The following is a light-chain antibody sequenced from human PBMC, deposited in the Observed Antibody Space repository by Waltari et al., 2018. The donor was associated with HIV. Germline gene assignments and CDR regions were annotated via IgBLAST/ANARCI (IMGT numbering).Light chain of an antibody. CDR1: QSISSTY. CDR2: GAS. V-gene: IGKV3D-7*01. CDR3: QQDYNLPGT. Sequence: EIVMTQSPATLSLSPGERATLSCRASQSISSTYLSWYQQKPGQAPRLLIYGASTRATGIPVRFSGSGSGTDFTLTISSLQSEDFAVYYCQQDYNLPGTFGQGTKVEIK. J-gene: IGKJ1*01.